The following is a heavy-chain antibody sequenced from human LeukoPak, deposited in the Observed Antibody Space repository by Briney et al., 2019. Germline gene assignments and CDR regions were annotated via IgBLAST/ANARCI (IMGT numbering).Heavy chain of an antibody. D-gene: IGHD2-2*02. Sequence: PGGSLRLSCAASGFTFSSYSMNWVRQAPGKGLEWVSSISSRSSYIYYADSVKGRFTISRDNAKNSLYPQMNSLRAEDTAVYYCVRAGYCSSTSCYTFDYWGQGTLVTVSS. CDR3: VRAGYCSSTSCYTFDY. J-gene: IGHJ4*02. CDR2: ISSRSSYI. V-gene: IGHV3-21*01. CDR1: GFTFSSYS.